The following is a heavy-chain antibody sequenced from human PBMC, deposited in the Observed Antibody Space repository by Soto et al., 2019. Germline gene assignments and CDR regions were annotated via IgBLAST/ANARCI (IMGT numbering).Heavy chain of an antibody. Sequence: PGGSLRLSCAASGLTFSSYSMDWVRQAPGKGLEWVSSISSSSSYIYYADSVKGRFTISRDNAKTSLSLQMNSLRAEDTAVYYCARDVRYSSSSGVYYYYYGMDVWGQGTTVTVSS. CDR2: ISSSSSYI. J-gene: IGHJ6*02. CDR1: GLTFSSYS. CDR3: ARDVRYSSSSGVYYYYYGMDV. V-gene: IGHV3-21*01. D-gene: IGHD6-6*01.